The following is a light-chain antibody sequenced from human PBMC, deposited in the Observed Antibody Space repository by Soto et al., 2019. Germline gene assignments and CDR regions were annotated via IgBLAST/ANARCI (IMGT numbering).Light chain of an antibody. J-gene: IGLJ3*02. V-gene: IGLV2-14*01. CDR1: SSDVGNYNF. CDR2: EVS. CDR3: SSYTTGSTWV. Sequence: QSVLTQPASVSGSPGQAITISCTGTSSDVGNYNFVAWYQQYPGKAPKVIVYEVSSRPSGVSNRFSGSKSGNTASLTISGLQAEDEADYYCSSYTTGSTWVFGGGTKLTVL.